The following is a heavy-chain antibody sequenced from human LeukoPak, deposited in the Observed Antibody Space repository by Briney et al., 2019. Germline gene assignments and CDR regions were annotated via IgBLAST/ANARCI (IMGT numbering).Heavy chain of an antibody. Sequence: GASVKVSCKASGFTFTSSAVQWVRQARGQRLEWIGWIVVGSGNTNYAQKFQERVTITRDMSTSTAYMELSSLRSEDTAVYYRAAESSGYSSSWYGYYYYYYYMDVWGKGTTVTVSS. V-gene: IGHV1-58*01. D-gene: IGHD6-13*01. CDR3: AAESSGYSSSWYGYYYYYYYMDV. CDR1: GFTFTSSA. CDR2: IVVGSGNT. J-gene: IGHJ6*03.